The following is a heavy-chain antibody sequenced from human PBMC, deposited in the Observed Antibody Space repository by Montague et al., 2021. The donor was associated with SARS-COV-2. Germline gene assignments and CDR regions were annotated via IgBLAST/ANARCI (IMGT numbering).Heavy chain of an antibody. CDR3: ARVGRGSSWYEVAFDI. J-gene: IGHJ3*02. CDR1: GGSISRYS. D-gene: IGHD6-13*01. CDR2: IYNSGST. V-gene: IGHV4-59*01. Sequence: SEILSLTCTVSGGSISRYSWTWIRQPPGKGLEWIGYIYNSGSTNXNPSLTSRVTISVDTSKNQFSLKLSSVAAADTAVYYCARVGRGSSWYEVAFDIWGQGTMVTVSS.